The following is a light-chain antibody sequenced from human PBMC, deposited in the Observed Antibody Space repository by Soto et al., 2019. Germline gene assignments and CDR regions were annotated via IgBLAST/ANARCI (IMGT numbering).Light chain of an antibody. J-gene: IGKJ1*01. CDR3: QHYNSYSEA. CDR1: QTISSW. CDR2: KAS. V-gene: IGKV1-5*03. Sequence: DIQMTQSPSTLSGSVGDRVTITCRASQTISSWLAWYQQKPGKAPKLLIYKASTLKSGVPSRFRGSGSGTEFALTISSLQRDDFATYYCQHYNSYSEAFGQGTKVELK.